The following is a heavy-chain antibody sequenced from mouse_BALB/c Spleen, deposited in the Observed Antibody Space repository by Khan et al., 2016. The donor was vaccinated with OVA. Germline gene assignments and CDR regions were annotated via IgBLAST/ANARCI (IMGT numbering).Heavy chain of an antibody. CDR3: ATSYFYGYYFDY. D-gene: IGHD1-1*01. Sequence: DVMLVESGGGLVQPGGSRKLSCAASGFTFSSYGMHWVRQAPEKGLEWVAYISGDSNTIYYADTVKGRFTISRDNPKHTLFLQMTSLIAEDTARDYCATSYFYGYYFDYWGPGTTLTVSS. V-gene: IGHV5-17*02. J-gene: IGHJ2*01. CDR2: ISGDSNTI. CDR1: GFTFSSYG.